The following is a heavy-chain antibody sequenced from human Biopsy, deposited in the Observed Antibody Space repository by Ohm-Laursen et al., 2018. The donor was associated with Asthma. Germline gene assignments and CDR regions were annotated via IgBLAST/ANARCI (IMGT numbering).Heavy chain of an antibody. CDR2: VFYSGTT. D-gene: IGHD2-21*02. CDR3: ARCGGDCPIRGFDS. Sequence: TLSLTCTVSGAYIGTPDYHWSWIRQSPGKGLEWIGFVFYSGTTHYSRSLERRVSISIDTATNEFSMKLWSVTPADTAVYYCARCGGDCPIRGFDSWGPGTLVTVSS. CDR1: GAYIGTPDYH. V-gene: IGHV4-30-4*01. J-gene: IGHJ4*02.